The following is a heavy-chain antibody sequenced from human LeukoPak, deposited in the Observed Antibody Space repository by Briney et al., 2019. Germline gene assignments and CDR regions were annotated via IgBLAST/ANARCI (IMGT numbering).Heavy chain of an antibody. D-gene: IGHD4/OR15-4a*01. V-gene: IGHV3-23*01. CDR2: ISISADMT. J-gene: IGHJ4*02. CDR3: ANEEVPNDY. Sequence: GGSLRLSCEVSGFPFSSHAMSWVRHAPGRGLEWVSGISISADMTYYADSVQGRFIISRDNSKNTVYLQMDSLRVEDTAVYYCANEEVPNDYWGQGTLVTVSS. CDR1: GFPFSSHA.